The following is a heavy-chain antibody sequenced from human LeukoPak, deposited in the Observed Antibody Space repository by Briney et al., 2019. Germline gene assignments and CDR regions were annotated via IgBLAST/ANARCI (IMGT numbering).Heavy chain of an antibody. CDR2: IYPGDSDT. J-gene: IGHJ4*02. Sequence: GESLKISCKGSGYSFTSYWIGWVRQMPGKGLXXXXIIYPGDSDTRYSPSFQGQVTISADKSISTAYLQWSSLKASDTAMYYCARPSDGSSSYFDYWGQGTLVTVSS. D-gene: IGHD6-6*01. CDR1: GYSFTSYW. V-gene: IGHV5-51*01. CDR3: ARPSDGSSSYFDY.